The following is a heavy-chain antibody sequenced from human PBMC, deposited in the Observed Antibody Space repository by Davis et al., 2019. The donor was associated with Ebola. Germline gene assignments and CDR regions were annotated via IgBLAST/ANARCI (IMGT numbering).Heavy chain of an antibody. Sequence: SETLSLTCTVSGGSISSYYWSWIRQPPGKGLEWIGSIYYSGSTYYNPSLKSRVTISVDTSKNQFSLKLSSVTAADTAVYYCARHRTYYYDSSGFSWGQGTLVTVSS. CDR1: GGSISSYY. J-gene: IGHJ5*02. V-gene: IGHV4-39*01. CDR2: IYYSGST. D-gene: IGHD3-22*01. CDR3: ARHRTYYYDSSGFS.